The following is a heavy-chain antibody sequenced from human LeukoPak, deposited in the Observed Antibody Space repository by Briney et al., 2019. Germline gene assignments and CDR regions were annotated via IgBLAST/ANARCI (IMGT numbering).Heavy chain of an antibody. Sequence: SETLSLTCAVSGGSISSSNWWSWVRQPPGKGLEWVGEIYHSGSTNYNPSLKSRVTISVDKSKNHFSLKLSSVTAADTAVYYCAGRSYYDFWSGYYDPGYWGQGTLVTVSS. V-gene: IGHV4-4*02. CDR3: AGRSYYDFWSGYYDPGY. J-gene: IGHJ4*02. D-gene: IGHD3-3*01. CDR1: GGSISSSNW. CDR2: IYHSGST.